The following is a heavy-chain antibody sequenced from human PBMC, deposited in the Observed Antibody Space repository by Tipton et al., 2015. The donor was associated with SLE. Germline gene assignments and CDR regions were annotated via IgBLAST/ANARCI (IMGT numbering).Heavy chain of an antibody. D-gene: IGHD3-10*01. J-gene: IGHJ4*02. CDR3: AKDSMVQGVIDYEAGFFDY. V-gene: IGHV3-21*04. CDR1: GFTFSSYS. Sequence: QLVQSGGGLVKPGGSLRLSCAASGFTFSSYSMNWVRQAPGKGLEWVSSISSSSSYIYYADSVKGRFTISRDNAKNSLYLQMNSLRAEDTALYYCAKDSMVQGVIDYEAGFFDYWGQGTLVTVSS. CDR2: ISSSSSYI.